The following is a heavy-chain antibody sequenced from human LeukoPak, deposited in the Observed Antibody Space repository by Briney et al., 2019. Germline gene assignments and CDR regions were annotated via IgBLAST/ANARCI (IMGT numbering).Heavy chain of an antibody. D-gene: IGHD6-13*01. CDR3: ARCLAAAGTTWLDP. V-gene: IGHV4-39*07. CDR1: GGSISSSNYY. Sequence: SETLSLTCTVSGGSISSSNYYWAWIRHPPGKGLEWSGSIYYSGTTYYNPSLKSRVIISVDTSKNQFSLKLSSVTAVDTAVYYCARCLAAAGTTWLDPWGQGTLVTVSS. J-gene: IGHJ5*02. CDR2: IYYSGTT.